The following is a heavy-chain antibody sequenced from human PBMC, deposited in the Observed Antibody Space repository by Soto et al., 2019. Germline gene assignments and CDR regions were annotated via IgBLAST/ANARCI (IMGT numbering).Heavy chain of an antibody. CDR1: GLSLSTSGMC. D-gene: IGHD3-10*01. CDR2: IDWDDDK. J-gene: IGHJ6*03. V-gene: IGHV2-70*11. CDR3: ARIVGDYYGSGSYYNVIYYYYMDV. Sequence: GPTLVNPTQTLTLTCTFSGLSLSTSGMCVSWIRQPPGKALEWLARIDWDDDKYYSTSLKTRLTISKDTSKNQVVLTMTNMDPVDTATYYCARIVGDYYGSGSYYNVIYYYYMDVWGKGTTVTVSS.